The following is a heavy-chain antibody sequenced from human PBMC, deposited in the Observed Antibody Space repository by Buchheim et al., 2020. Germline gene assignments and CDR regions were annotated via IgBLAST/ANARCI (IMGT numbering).Heavy chain of an antibody. CDR1: GFTFSSYG. Sequence: QVQLVESGGGVVQPGRSLRLSCAASGFTFSSYGMHWVRPAPGKGLEWVAVISYDGSNKYYADSVKGRFTISRDNYKNTLYLQMNSLRAEDTAVYYCAKDSEIWGIAAAGLFDYWGQGTL. J-gene: IGHJ4*02. CDR2: ISYDGSNK. V-gene: IGHV3-30*18. CDR3: AKDSEIWGIAAAGLFDY. D-gene: IGHD6-13*01.